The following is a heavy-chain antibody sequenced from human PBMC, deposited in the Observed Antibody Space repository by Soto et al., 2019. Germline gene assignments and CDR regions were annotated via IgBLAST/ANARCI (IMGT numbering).Heavy chain of an antibody. V-gene: IGHV3-73*02. Sequence: EVQLVASGGGLVQPGGSLNLSCVASGFTFSGSAMHWVRQASGKGLEWVGRIRNKANSDATAYAASVKGRFTIARDDSNNPADLQMNTLTPGDTAVYYWISHSPMVMIRKWGQGTLGNFSS. J-gene: IGHJ4*02. CDR2: IRNKANSDAT. CDR3: ISHSPMVMIRK. D-gene: IGHD3-3*01. CDR1: GFTFSGSA.